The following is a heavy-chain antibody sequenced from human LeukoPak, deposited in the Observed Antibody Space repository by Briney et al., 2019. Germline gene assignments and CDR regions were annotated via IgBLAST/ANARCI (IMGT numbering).Heavy chain of an antibody. CDR3: ARDYSIRAVLYYYYMDV. CDR2: ISSSSSYI. CDR1: GFTFSSYA. Sequence: PGGSLRLSCAASGFTFSSYAMTWVRQAPGKGLEWVSSISSSSSYIYYADSVKGRFTISRDNAKNSLYLQMNSLRAEDTAVYYCARDYSIRAVLYYYYMDVWGKGTTVTVSS. D-gene: IGHD2/OR15-2a*01. V-gene: IGHV3-21*01. J-gene: IGHJ6*03.